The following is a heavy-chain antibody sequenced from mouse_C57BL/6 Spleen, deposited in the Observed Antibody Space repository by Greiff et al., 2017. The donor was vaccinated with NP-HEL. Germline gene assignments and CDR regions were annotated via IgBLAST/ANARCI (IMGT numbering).Heavy chain of an antibody. CDR3: AREGKSYLDY. CDR2: ISYDGSN. Sequence: EVQRVESGPGLVKPSQSLSLTCSVTGYSFTSGYYWNWIRQFPGNKLEWMGYISYDGSNNYNPSLKNRISITRDTSKNQFFLKLNSVTTEDTATYYCAREGKSYLDYWGQGTTLTVSS. J-gene: IGHJ2*01. CDR1: GYSFTSGYY. V-gene: IGHV3-6*01. D-gene: IGHD6-2*01.